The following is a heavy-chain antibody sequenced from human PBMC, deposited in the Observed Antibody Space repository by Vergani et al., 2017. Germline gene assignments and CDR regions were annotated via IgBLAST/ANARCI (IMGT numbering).Heavy chain of an antibody. CDR1: GYTFTSYY. Sequence: QVQLVQSGAEVKKPGASVKVSCKASGYTFTSYYMHWVRQAPGQGLEWMGIINPSGGSTSYAQKFQGRVTMTRDTSTSTVYMELSSLRSEDTAVYYCARDGLVVATVDAFDIWGQGTRVIVSS. D-gene: IGHD6-19*01. CDR3: ARDGLVVATVDAFDI. V-gene: IGHV1-46*01. CDR2: INPSGGST. J-gene: IGHJ3*02.